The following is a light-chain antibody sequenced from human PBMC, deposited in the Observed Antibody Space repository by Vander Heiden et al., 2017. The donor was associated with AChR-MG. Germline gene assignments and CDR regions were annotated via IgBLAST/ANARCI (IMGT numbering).Light chain of an antibody. Sequence: EIVLTQSPDTLSLSPGERATLSCGASQSVGRNLLAWYQQKPGQPPRLLIYGANVRATGIPDRFSGSGSGTDFTLTISRREPEDFAVYFCQQDGYSEGLTFGGGTKLDIK. CDR3: QQDGYSEGLT. V-gene: IGKV3-20*01. CDR2: GAN. J-gene: IGKJ4*01. CDR1: QSVGRNL.